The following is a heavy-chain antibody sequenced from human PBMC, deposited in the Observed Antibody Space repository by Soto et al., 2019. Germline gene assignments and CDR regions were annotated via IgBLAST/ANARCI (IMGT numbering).Heavy chain of an antibody. CDR1: GGSIYTYY. V-gene: IGHV4-59*01. D-gene: IGHD4-17*01. CDR2: ISDGGST. J-gene: IGHJ3*02. Sequence: PSETLSLTCNVSGGSIYTYYWNWIRQSPGKGLEWIGYISDGGSTNYNPSLKSRVTISVDTSKKQVSLKLSSVSAPDTARYFCARDRGSLTTGDGTFDIWGPGTMVTVSS. CDR3: ARDRGSLTTGDGTFDI.